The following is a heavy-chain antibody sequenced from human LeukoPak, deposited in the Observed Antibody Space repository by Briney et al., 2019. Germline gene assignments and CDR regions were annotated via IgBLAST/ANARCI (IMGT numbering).Heavy chain of an antibody. J-gene: IGHJ4*02. CDR3: ARGYSPEFSSGWYGDY. D-gene: IGHD6-19*01. Sequence: GGSLRLSCAASGFTFSSYGMHWVRQAPGKGLEWVAVIWYDGSNKYYADSVKGRFTISRDNSKNTLYLQMNSLRAEDTAVYYCARGYSPEFSSGWYGDYWGQGTLVTVSS. CDR1: GFTFSSYG. V-gene: IGHV3-33*01. CDR2: IWYDGSNK.